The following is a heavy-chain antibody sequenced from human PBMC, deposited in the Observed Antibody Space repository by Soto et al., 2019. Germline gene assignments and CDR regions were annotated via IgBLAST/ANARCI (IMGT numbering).Heavy chain of an antibody. Sequence: SETLSLTCTVSGGSISSYYWSWIRQPPGKGLEWIGYIYYSGSTNYNPSLKSRVTISVDTSKNQFSLTLTSVTAADTAIYYCARCLHCSNGGRFDPWGQGALVTVSS. D-gene: IGHD2-8*01. J-gene: IGHJ5*02. CDR3: ARCLHCSNGGRFDP. CDR1: GGSISSYY. CDR2: IYYSGST. V-gene: IGHV4-59*08.